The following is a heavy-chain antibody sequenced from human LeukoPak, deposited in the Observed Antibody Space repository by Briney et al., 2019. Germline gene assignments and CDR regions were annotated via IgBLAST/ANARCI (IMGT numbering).Heavy chain of an antibody. Sequence: GASVKVSCKASGYTFTSYGISWVRQAPGQGLEWMGWISAYNGNTNYAQKLQGRVTMTTDTSTSTAYMELRSLRSDDTAVYYCARDREAVYGGNSGYFQHWGQGTLVTVSS. CDR2: ISAYNGNT. CDR3: ARDREAVYGGNSGYFQH. CDR1: GYTFTSYG. D-gene: IGHD4-23*01. V-gene: IGHV1-18*01. J-gene: IGHJ1*01.